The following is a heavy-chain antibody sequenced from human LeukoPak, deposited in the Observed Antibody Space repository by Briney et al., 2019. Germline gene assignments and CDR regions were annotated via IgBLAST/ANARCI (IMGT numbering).Heavy chain of an antibody. CDR2: ISSSSSYI. J-gene: IGHJ3*02. CDR3: ASSGDEDYGDAFDI. CDR1: GFTFSSYS. D-gene: IGHD2-15*01. Sequence: PGGSLRLSFAASGFTFSSYSMNWVRQAPGKGLEWVSSISSSSSYIYYADSVKGRFTLSRDNAKNSLYLQMNSLRAEDTAVYYCASSGDEDYGDAFDIWGQGTMVTVSS. V-gene: IGHV3-21*01.